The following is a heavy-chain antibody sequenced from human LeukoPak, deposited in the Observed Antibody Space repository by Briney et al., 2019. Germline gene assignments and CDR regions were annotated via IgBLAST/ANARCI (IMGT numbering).Heavy chain of an antibody. Sequence: GGSLRLSCAASGFTFSSYSMNWVRQAPGKGLEWVSYITSGSSNIYYADSVKGRFTISRDNAKNSLYLQMNSLRAEDTAVYYCAKGNWNCLDYWGQGTLVTVSS. V-gene: IGHV3-48*01. CDR1: GFTFSSYS. CDR3: AKGNWNCLDY. CDR2: ITSGSSNI. J-gene: IGHJ4*02. D-gene: IGHD1-7*01.